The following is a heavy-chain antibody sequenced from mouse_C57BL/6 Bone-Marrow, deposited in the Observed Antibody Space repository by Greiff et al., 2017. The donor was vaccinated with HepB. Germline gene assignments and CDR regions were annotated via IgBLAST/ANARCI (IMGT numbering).Heavy chain of an antibody. Sequence: QVQLQQSGAELVKPGASVKLSCKASGYTFTSYWMHWVKQRPGQGLEWIGMIHPNSGSTNYNETFKSKATLTVDKSSSTAYMQLSSLTSEDTAVYYCASYYGSSYQAWFAYWGQGTLVTVTA. V-gene: IGHV1-64*01. CDR3: ASYYGSSYQAWFAY. J-gene: IGHJ3*01. CDR1: GYTFTSYW. D-gene: IGHD1-1*01. CDR2: IHPNSGST.